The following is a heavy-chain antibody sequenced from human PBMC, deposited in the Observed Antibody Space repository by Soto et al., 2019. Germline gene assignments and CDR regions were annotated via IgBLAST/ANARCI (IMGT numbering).Heavy chain of an antibody. CDR3: ACTPLGFLEWFETYYYYYMDV. CDR1: GFTFSSYA. D-gene: IGHD3-3*01. Sequence: GGSLRLSCAASGFTFSSYAMSWVRQAPGKGLEWVSAISGSGGSTYYADSVKGRFTISRDNSKNTLYLQMNSLRAEDTAVYYCACTPLGFLEWFETYYYYYMDVWGKGTTVTVSS. J-gene: IGHJ6*03. V-gene: IGHV3-23*01. CDR2: ISGSGGST.